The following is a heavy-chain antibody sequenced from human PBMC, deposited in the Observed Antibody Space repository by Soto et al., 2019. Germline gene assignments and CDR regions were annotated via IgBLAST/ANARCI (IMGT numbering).Heavy chain of an antibody. CDR2: IVVVNGNT. V-gene: IGHV1-58*01. CDR1: GFSFGDSA. J-gene: IGHJ6*02. Sequence: ERVQSGPEAREPGTSVKVSCRASGFSFGDSAVQWVRQGRGQRLEWIGWIVVVNGNTNYAQKFEGRVTLTRDASTSTSHMELTSLSSEDTAVYFCAVTDLPFRPLTEPTENGMDVWGQGTTVTVSS. D-gene: IGHD3-3*02. CDR3: AVTDLPFRPLTEPTENGMDV.